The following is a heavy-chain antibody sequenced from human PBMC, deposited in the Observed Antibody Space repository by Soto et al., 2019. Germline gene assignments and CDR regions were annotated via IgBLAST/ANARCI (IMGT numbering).Heavy chain of an antibody. CDR3: AREFCSGGNCYTYYFDP. CDR1: GFTFTRYS. D-gene: IGHD2-15*01. J-gene: IGHJ5*02. V-gene: IGHV3-74*01. CDR2: INTDGSNT. Sequence: GGSLRLSCAASGFTFTRYSMHWVRHAPGKGLVWVSHINTDGSNTNYADSVKGRFTISRDNAKSTLFLQMNSLRDEDTAVYYCAREFCSGGNCYTYYFDPWGQGIPVTVSS.